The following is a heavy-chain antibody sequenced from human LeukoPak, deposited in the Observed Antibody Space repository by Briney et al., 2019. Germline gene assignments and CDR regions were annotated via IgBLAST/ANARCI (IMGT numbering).Heavy chain of an antibody. CDR1: GFTFSSYG. CDR2: ISYDGSNK. D-gene: IGHD3-22*01. J-gene: IGHJ4*02. Sequence: GRSLRLSCAASGFTFSSYGMRWVRQAPGKGPEWVAVISYDGSNKYYADSVKGRFTISRDNSKNTLYLQMNSLRAEDTAVYYCANYYYDSSGYYPDWGQGTLVTVSS. CDR3: ANYYYDSSGYYPD. V-gene: IGHV3-30*18.